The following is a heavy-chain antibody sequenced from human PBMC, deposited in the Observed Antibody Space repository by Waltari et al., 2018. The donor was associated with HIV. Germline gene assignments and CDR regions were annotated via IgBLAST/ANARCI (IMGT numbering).Heavy chain of an antibody. J-gene: IGHJ4*02. Sequence: EFQLVDSGGGLVQPGGSLRIRCPAYGFPISSYSMRWVRQAPGKGLEWVAIINEDGSKKDYVDSVKGRFTISRDNARNSLYLQMNNLRRGDTAVYYCGRGGLRDYWGQGTLVTVSS. D-gene: IGHD3-16*01. V-gene: IGHV3-7*01. CDR2: INEDGSKK. CDR1: GFPISSYS. CDR3: GRGGLRDY.